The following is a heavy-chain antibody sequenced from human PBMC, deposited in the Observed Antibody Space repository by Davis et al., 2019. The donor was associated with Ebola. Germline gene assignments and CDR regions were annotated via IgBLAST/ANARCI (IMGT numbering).Heavy chain of an antibody. CDR1: EFTFENYA. CDR3: VKKGRLVPGDSWFDA. CDR2: ISWNSGSV. Sequence: PGGSLRLSCAASEFTFENYAMHWVRQAPGKGLEWVSGISWNSGSVGYADSVKGRCTISRDNSKNTLYLQMNDLRVEDTAVYHCVKKGRLVPGDSWFDAWGQGTLVTVSS. D-gene: IGHD1-1*01. J-gene: IGHJ5*02. V-gene: IGHV3-9*01.